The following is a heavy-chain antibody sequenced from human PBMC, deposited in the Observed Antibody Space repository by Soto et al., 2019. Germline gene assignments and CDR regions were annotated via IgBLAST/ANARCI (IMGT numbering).Heavy chain of an antibody. J-gene: IGHJ4*02. CDR2: ISAYNGNT. CDR1: GYTFTSYG. CDR3: ARGATGTTFY. V-gene: IGHV1-18*04. D-gene: IGHD1-7*01. Sequence: ASVKVSCKASGYTFTSYGISSLRQAPGQGIEWMGWISAYNGNTNYAQKLQGRYTMTTDPSTSTAYMELRSLRSDDTAVYYCARGATGTTFYWGQGAVVTVS.